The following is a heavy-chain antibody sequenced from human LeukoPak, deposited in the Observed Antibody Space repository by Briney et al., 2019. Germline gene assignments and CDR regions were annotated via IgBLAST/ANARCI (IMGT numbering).Heavy chain of an antibody. J-gene: IGHJ4*02. CDR1: GGSISSSTYY. CDR3: ASAPRQGSIGGLDY. D-gene: IGHD3-16*01. V-gene: IGHV4-39*02. Sequence: SETLSLTCTVSGGSISSSTYYWGWIRQPPGKGLEWIGATYYSGTTYYNPSLRSRVTISVDTSKNHFSLKLSSVTAADTALYHCASAPRQGSIGGLDYWGQGTLVTVSS. CDR2: TYYSGTT.